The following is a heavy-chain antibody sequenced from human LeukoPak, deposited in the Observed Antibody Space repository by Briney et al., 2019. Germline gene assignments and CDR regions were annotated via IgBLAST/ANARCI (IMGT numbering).Heavy chain of an antibody. Sequence: GGSLRLSCAASGFTFSSYSMNWVRQAPGKGLEWVSSISSSSSYIYYADSVKGRFTISRDNAKNSLYLQMNSLRAEDTAVYYCAGGKLEVLSYWGQGTLVTVSS. D-gene: IGHD1-1*01. CDR2: ISSSSSYI. CDR3: AGGKLEVLSY. CDR1: GFTFSSYS. J-gene: IGHJ4*02. V-gene: IGHV3-21*01.